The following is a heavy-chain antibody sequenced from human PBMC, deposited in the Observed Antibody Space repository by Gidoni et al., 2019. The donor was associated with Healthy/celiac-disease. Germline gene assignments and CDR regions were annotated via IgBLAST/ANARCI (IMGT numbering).Heavy chain of an antibody. J-gene: IGHJ4*02. CDR3: ARGVEMATISPLAY. V-gene: IGHV4-34*01. D-gene: IGHD5-12*01. CDR2: INHSGST. Sequence: QVQLQPWGAGLLKPSETLSLTCAVYGGSFSGYYWSGIRQPPGKGLEWIGEINHSGSTNYNPSLKSRVTISVDTSKNQFSLKLSSVTAADTAVYYCARGVEMATISPLAYWGQGTLVTVSS. CDR1: GGSFSGYY.